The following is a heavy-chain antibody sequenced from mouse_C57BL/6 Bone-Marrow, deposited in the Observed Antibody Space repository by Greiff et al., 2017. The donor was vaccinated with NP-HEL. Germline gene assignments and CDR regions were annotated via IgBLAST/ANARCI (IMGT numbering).Heavy chain of an antibody. CDR2: ISYDGSN. V-gene: IGHV3-6*01. CDR3: ASPDSNYGYAMDY. Sequence: VQLQQSGPGLVKPSQSLSLSCSVTGYSITSGYYWNWIRQFPGNKLEWMGYISYDGSNNYNPSLKNRISITRDTSKNQFFLKLNSVTTEDTATYYCASPDSNYGYAMDYWGQGTSVTVSS. J-gene: IGHJ4*01. CDR1: GYSITSGYY. D-gene: IGHD2-5*01.